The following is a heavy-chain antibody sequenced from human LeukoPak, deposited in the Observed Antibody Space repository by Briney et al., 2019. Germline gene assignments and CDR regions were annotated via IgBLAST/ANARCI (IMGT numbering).Heavy chain of an antibody. J-gene: IGHJ5*02. CDR3: ARGSSWYVRRFDP. Sequence: SETLSLTCAVYGGSFSGYYWSWIRQPPGKGLEWIGEINHSGSTNYNPSLKSRVTISVDTSKNQFSLRPSSVTAADTAVYYCARGSSWYVRRFDPWGQGTLVTVSS. V-gene: IGHV4-34*01. CDR1: GGSFSGYY. D-gene: IGHD6-13*01. CDR2: INHSGST.